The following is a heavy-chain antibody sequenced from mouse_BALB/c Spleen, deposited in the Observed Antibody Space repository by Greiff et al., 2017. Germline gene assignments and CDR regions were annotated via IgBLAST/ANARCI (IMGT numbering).Heavy chain of an antibody. CDR2: IYPGSGNT. J-gene: IGHJ2*01. CDR1: GYTFTDYY. CDR3: ARGDYGGYFDA. Sequence: QVQLQQSGAELVRPGASVKLSCKASGYTFTDYYINWVKQRTGQGLEWIGEIYPGSGNTYYNEKFKGKATLTADKSSSTAYMQLSSLTSEDSAVYFCARGDYGGYFDAWGEGTTLTVSS. V-gene: IGHV1-77*01. D-gene: IGHD1-1*01.